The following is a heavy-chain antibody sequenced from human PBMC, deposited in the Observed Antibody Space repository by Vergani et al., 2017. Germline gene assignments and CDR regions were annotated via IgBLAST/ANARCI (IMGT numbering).Heavy chain of an antibody. CDR3: ARDRRYCSGGSCYLDY. J-gene: IGHJ4*02. CDR2: LIPIFGTT. V-gene: IGHV1-69*18. CDR1: GFTFSTYA. Sequence: VQLVESGGGLVKPGGSLRLSCAASGFTFSTYAISWVRQAPGQGLEWMGRLIPIFGTTNYAQNFQGRVTITADESTSTAYMELSSLRSEDTAVYYCARDRRYCSGGSCYLDYWGQGTLITVSS. D-gene: IGHD2-15*01.